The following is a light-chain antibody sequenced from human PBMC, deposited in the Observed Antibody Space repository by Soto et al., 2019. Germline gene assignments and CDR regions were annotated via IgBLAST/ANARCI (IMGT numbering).Light chain of an antibody. CDR2: EVS. CDR3: SSYTSSSTDV. CDR1: SSDVGSYNY. Sequence: QSVLTQPASVSGSPGQSITISCTGTSSDVGSYNYVSWYQQHPGKAPKVMIYEVSNRPSGVSNRFSGSKSGNTASLTISGLQAEDEADYYCSSYTSSSTDVVGTGTKVTVL. J-gene: IGLJ1*01. V-gene: IGLV2-14*01.